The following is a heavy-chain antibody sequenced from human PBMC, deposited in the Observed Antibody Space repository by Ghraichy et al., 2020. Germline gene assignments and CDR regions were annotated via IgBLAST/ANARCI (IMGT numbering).Heavy chain of an antibody. CDR1: GFTFSNYA. D-gene: IGHD3-9*01. CDR3: AKSGGYFDILTGYYTDYYYYMDV. V-gene: IGHV3-23*01. J-gene: IGHJ6*03. Sequence: GESLNISCAASGFTFSNYAMSWVRQAPGKGLEWVSAISGSGDSKYYADSVKGRFTISRDNSKYTLYLQVNSLRAEDTAVYYCAKSGGYFDILTGYYTDYYYYMDVWGKETTVTVSS. CDR2: ISGSGDSK.